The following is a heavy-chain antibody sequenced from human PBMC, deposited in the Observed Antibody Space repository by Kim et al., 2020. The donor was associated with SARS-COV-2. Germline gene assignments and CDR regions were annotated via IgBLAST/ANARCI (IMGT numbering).Heavy chain of an antibody. Sequence: YYSTSLKTRLTISKDTSKNQVVLTMTNMDPVDTATYYCARIHSSSWNFDYWGQGTLVTVSS. CDR3: ARIHSSSWNFDY. D-gene: IGHD6-13*01. J-gene: IGHJ4*02. V-gene: IGHV2-70*01.